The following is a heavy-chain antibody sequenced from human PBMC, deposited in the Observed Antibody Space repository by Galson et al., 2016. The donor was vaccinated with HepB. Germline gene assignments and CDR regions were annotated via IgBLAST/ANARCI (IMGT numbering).Heavy chain of an antibody. D-gene: IGHD1-26*01. CDR1: GASISTSSYY. V-gene: IGHV4-39*01. J-gene: IGHJ4*02. CDR2: IDYRGST. CDR3: ATALAGGASFY. Sequence: ETLSLTCTVSGASISTSSYYWGWIRQPPGKGLEWIGNIDYRGSTYYLPSLKSRVTISVDTSKNQFSLQLSSVTAADTAVYYCATALAGGASFYWGQGTLVTVST.